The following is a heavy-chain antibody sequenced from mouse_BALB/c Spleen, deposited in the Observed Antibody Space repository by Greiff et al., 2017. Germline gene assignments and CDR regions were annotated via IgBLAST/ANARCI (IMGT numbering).Heavy chain of an antibody. V-gene: IGHV5-15*02. CDR2: ISNLAYSI. Sequence: EVKLVESGGGLVQPGGSRKLSCAASGFTFSDYGMAWVRQAPGKGPEWVAFISNLAYSIYYADTVTGRFTISRENAKNTLYLEMSSLRSEDTAMYYCARGYDGFSYAMDYWGQGTSVTVSS. CDR1: GFTFSDYG. CDR3: ARGYDGFSYAMDY. J-gene: IGHJ4*01. D-gene: IGHD2-3*01.